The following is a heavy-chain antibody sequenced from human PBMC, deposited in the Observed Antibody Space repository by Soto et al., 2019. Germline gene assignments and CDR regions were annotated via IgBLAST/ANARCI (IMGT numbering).Heavy chain of an antibody. D-gene: IGHD3-22*01. Sequence: QVQLQESGPGLVKPSETLSLTCTVSGGSISSYYWSWIRQPPGKGMEWIGYIYYSGSTNYNPSLKSRVTISVDTSKNQFSLKLSSVTAADTAVYYCARGGWDSSGYYPNYFDYWGQGTLVTVSS. CDR2: IYYSGST. CDR1: GGSISSYY. CDR3: ARGGWDSSGYYPNYFDY. J-gene: IGHJ4*02. V-gene: IGHV4-59*01.